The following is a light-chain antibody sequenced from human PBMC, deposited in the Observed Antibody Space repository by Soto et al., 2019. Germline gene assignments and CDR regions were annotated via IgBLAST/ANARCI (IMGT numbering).Light chain of an antibody. CDR1: QSVSSSY. CDR2: GAS. CDR3: QQYGSSPRT. J-gene: IGKJ3*01. Sequence: EIGLTQSPGTLSLSPGERATLSCRASQSVSSSYLAWYQQKPGQAPRLLIYGASSRATGIPDRFSGSGSGTDFTLTISRLEPEDCAVYYCQQYGSSPRTFGPGTKVDIK. V-gene: IGKV3-20*01.